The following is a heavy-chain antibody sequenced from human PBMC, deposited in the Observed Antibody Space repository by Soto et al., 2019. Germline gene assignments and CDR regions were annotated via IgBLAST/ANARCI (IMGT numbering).Heavy chain of an antibody. CDR1: GYTFTGYY. Sequence: ASVKVSCKASGYTFTGYYMHWVRQAPGQGLEWMGWINPNSGGTNYAQKFQGRVTMTRDTSISTAYMELSRLRSDDTAVYYCAREGYDFWSGYQTPDAFDIWGQGTMVTVSS. D-gene: IGHD3-3*01. V-gene: IGHV1-2*02. CDR3: AREGYDFWSGYQTPDAFDI. CDR2: INPNSGGT. J-gene: IGHJ3*02.